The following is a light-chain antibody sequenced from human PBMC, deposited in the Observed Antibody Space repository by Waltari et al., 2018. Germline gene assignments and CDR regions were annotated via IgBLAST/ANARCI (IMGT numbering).Light chain of an antibody. V-gene: IGLV2-14*03. Sequence: QSALTQPASVSGSPGQSITISCSGSSSDIGGYDTVSWYQQHPGKAPKRLIHDVNGRPSGVSSRFSGFKSGNTASLTISGLQTEDEADYYCSSYTSGGTLGVVFVGGTRLTVL. CDR1: SSDIGGYDT. CDR2: DVN. J-gene: IGLJ2*01. CDR3: SSYTSGGTLGVV.